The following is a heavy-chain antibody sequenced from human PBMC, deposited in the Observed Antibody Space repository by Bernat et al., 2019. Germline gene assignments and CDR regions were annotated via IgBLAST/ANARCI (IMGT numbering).Heavy chain of an antibody. CDR3: ARDMEQGRPNNWFDP. D-gene: IGHD6-6*01. Sequence: QVQLVQSGAEVKKPGASVKVSCKASGYTFTSYAMHWVRQAPGQRLEWMGWINAGNGNTKYSQKFQGRVTITRDTSASTAYMELSSLRSEDTAVYYCARDMEQGRPNNWFDPWGQGTLVTVSS. J-gene: IGHJ5*02. CDR2: INAGNGNT. V-gene: IGHV1-3*01. CDR1: GYTFTSYA.